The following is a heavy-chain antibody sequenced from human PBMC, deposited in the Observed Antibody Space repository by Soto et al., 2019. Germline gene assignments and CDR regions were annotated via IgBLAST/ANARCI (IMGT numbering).Heavy chain of an antibody. Sequence: PGGSLRLSCAASGFTFSGYEMNWVRQAPGKGLEWVSYISSSGSTIYYADSVKGRFTISRDNAKNSLYLQMNSLRAEDTAVYYCARGAHGGSGYFDYWGQGTLVTVSS. CDR2: ISSSGSTI. CDR3: ARGAHGGSGYFDY. D-gene: IGHD2-15*01. V-gene: IGHV3-48*03. J-gene: IGHJ4*02. CDR1: GFTFSGYE.